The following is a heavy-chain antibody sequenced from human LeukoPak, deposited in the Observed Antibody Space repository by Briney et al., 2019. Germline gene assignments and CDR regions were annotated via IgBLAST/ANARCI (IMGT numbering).Heavy chain of an antibody. CDR2: IYSTGTT. V-gene: IGHV4-4*09. CDR3: FYMDV. CDR1: GGSISGYF. Sequence: SETLSLTCTVSGGSISGYFWSWNRQPPGKGPEWIGYIYSTGTTNYSPSLSSRVTISVDTSKNQLSLNLRFVTATDTAVYHCFYMDVWGKGTSVTVS. J-gene: IGHJ6*03.